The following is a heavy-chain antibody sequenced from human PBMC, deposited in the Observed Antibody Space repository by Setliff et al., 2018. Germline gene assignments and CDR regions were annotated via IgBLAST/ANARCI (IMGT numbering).Heavy chain of an antibody. CDR3: ARGDSSGNNYPVLDY. CDR2: ISYTGST. Sequence: SETLSLTCSVSGDSIFDNYWSWIRQSPGRGLEWIAYISYTGSTNYNPSLMSRVTISADSSKSQFFLRLTSVTAADTAIYYCARGDSSGNNYPVLDYWGQGTLVTVSS. J-gene: IGHJ4*02. D-gene: IGHD5-18*01. CDR1: GDSIFDNY. V-gene: IGHV4-59*08.